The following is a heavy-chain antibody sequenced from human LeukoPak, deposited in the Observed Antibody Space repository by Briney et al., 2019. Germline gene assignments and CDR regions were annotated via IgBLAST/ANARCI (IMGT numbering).Heavy chain of an antibody. CDR2: TNPNSGGT. J-gene: IGHJ4*02. CDR3: ARDGGSQKNIDY. D-gene: IGHD1-26*01. V-gene: IGHV1-2*02. Sequence: ASVTVSCKASGYTFSDYDINWVRQAAGQGLEWMGWTNPNSGGTNYAQKFQGRVTMTRDTSISTAYMELSRLRSDDTAVYYCARDGGSQKNIDYWGQGTLVTVSS. CDR1: GYTFSDYD.